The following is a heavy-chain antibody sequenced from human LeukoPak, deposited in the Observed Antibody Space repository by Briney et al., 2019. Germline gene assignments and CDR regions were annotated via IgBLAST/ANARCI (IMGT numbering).Heavy chain of an antibody. CDR3: ARAFLGGYSHDASDI. CDR1: GFPFSSYG. CDR2: ISSSSSYI. D-gene: IGHD3-22*01. Sequence: GESLRLSCDASGFPFSSYGMSWVRQAPGKGLGWVSSISSSSSYIYYADSVKGRFTISRDNAKNSLYLQMNSRRAEDTAVYYCARAFLGGYSHDASDIWGQGTMVTVSS. V-gene: IGHV3-21*01. J-gene: IGHJ3*02.